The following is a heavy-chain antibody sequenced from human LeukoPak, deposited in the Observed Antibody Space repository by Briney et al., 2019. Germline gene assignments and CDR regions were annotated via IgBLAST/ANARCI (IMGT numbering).Heavy chain of an antibody. CDR2: ISGSGGST. Sequence: GGSLRLTCAASGYTFSSYAMSWVRQAPGKGLEWVSAISGSGGSTYYADSVKGRFTISRDNSKNTLYLQMNSLRAEDTAVYYCAKDGQVSSGWFDYWGQGTLVTVSS. CDR1: GYTFSSYA. CDR3: AKDGQVSSGWFDY. J-gene: IGHJ4*02. V-gene: IGHV3-23*01. D-gene: IGHD6-19*01.